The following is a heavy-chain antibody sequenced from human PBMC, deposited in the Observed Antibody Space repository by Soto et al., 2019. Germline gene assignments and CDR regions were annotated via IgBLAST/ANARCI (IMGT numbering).Heavy chain of an antibody. D-gene: IGHD6-6*01. J-gene: IGHJ6*03. Sequence: EVQLVEFGGDLVQPGGSLRLSCAASGFTFSTYWMHWVRQAPGKELVWVSRINSDGGTTTYADSVKGRFTVSRDNAQNTLYLQVNSLRAEDTAVYYCARGHSGSSLYYYYFMDVWGKGTTVTVSS. CDR2: INSDGGTT. CDR3: ARGHSGSSLYYYYFMDV. V-gene: IGHV3-74*01. CDR1: GFTFSTYW.